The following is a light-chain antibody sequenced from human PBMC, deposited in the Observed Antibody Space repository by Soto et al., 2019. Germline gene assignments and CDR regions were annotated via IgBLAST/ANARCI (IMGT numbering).Light chain of an antibody. CDR2: DTS. Sequence: EIVMTQSPAMVSVSPGERATLSCRASQSVSSSYLAWYQQKPGQAPRLLIYDTSTRATGIPARFSGSGSGTEFTLTISSLQSEDFAVYYCQQYSNWPPITFGQGTLLEI. CDR3: QQYSNWPPIT. CDR1: QSVSSSY. V-gene: IGKV3-15*01. J-gene: IGKJ5*01.